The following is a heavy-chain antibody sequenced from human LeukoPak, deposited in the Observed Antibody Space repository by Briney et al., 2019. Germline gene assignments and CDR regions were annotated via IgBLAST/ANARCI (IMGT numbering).Heavy chain of an antibody. D-gene: IGHD5-18*01. CDR1: GGSFSGYY. V-gene: IGHV4-34*01. CDR3: ARGGYGDY. J-gene: IGHJ4*02. CDR2: INHSGST. Sequence: SETLSLTCAVYGGSFSGYYWSWIRQPPGKGLEWIGEINHSGSTYYNPSLKSRVTISVDTSKNQFSLELSSVTAADTAVYYCARGGYGDYWGQGTLVTVSS.